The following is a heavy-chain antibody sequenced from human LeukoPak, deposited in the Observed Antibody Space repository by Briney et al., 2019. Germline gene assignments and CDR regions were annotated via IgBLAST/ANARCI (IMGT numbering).Heavy chain of an antibody. V-gene: IGHV3-66*01. CDR2: IYSGDTT. J-gene: IGHJ4*02. Sequence: PGGSLRLSCTASGFTFGDYAMSWVRQAPGKGLEWVSVIYSGDTTFYADSVRGKFTISRDNSKNTLYLQMNSLRAEDTAVYYCASILRSSSGYYFDYWGQGTLVTVSS. D-gene: IGHD3-10*01. CDR3: ASILRSSSGYYFDY. CDR1: GFTFGDYA.